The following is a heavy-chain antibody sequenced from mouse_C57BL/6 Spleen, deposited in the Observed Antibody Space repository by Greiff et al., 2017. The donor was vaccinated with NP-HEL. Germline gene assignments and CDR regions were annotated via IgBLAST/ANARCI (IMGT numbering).Heavy chain of an antibody. CDR1: GYAFTNYL. Sequence: QVQLQQSGAELVRPGTSVKVSCKASGYAFTNYLIEWVKQRPGQGLEWIGVINPGSGGTNYNEKFKGKATLTADKSSSTAYMQLSSLTSEDSAVYFCARWTYYGSPLDYWGQGTTLTVSS. D-gene: IGHD1-1*01. CDR2: INPGSGGT. J-gene: IGHJ2*01. CDR3: ARWTYYGSPLDY. V-gene: IGHV1-54*01.